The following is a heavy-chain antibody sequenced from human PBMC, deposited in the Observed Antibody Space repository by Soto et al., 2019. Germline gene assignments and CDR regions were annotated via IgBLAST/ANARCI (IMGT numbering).Heavy chain of an antibody. CDR2: IKQDGSEK. Sequence: GGSLRLSCAASGFTFSSYWMSWVRQAPGKGLEWVANIKQDGSEKYYVDSVKGRFTISRDNAKNSLYLQMNSLRAEDTAVYYCARLAAAGIGDWFDPWGQGTLVTVSS. CDR1: GFTFSSYW. D-gene: IGHD6-13*01. V-gene: IGHV3-7*01. J-gene: IGHJ5*02. CDR3: ARLAAAGIGDWFDP.